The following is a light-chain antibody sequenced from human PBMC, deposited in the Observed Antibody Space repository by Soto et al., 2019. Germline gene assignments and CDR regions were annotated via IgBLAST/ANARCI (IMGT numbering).Light chain of an antibody. CDR3: QQYLSSPPYG. CDR2: DAS. Sequence: EIVLTQSPGTLSLSPGERATLSCRASQTISSYLAWYQHKPGQAPRLLIYDASSRATDIADRFSGSGSGTDFNLTIGRLEPEDFAVYYCQQYLSSPPYGFGQGTKLEIK. CDR1: QTISSY. V-gene: IGKV3-20*01. J-gene: IGKJ2*03.